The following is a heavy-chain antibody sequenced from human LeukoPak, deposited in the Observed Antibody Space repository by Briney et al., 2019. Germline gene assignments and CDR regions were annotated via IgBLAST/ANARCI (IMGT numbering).Heavy chain of an antibody. V-gene: IGHV4-34*01. CDR3: AGSYDSSGYYPDY. D-gene: IGHD3-22*01. J-gene: IGHJ4*02. CDR1: GGSFSGYY. CDR2: INHSGST. Sequence: PSETLSLTCAVYGGSFSGYYWSWIRQPPGKGLEWIGEINHSGSTNYNPSLKSRVTISVDTSKNQFSLKLSSVTAADTAVYYCAGSYDSSGYYPDYWGQGTLVTVSS.